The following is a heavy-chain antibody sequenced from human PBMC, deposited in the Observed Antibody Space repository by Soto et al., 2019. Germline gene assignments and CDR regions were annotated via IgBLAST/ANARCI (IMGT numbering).Heavy chain of an antibody. D-gene: IGHD6-19*01. J-gene: IGHJ4*02. CDR3: ARYFRGSGRYFFDY. CDR1: GFTFISSF. Sequence: GGSLRLSCVASGFTFISSFMGWVRQAPGKGLEWVANINQGGTVTYYVDSVEGRFTISRDNTKDSLYLQMNSLRGEDTAMYYCARYFRGSGRYFFDYWGQGTLVTVSS. V-gene: IGHV3-7*03. CDR2: INQGGTVT.